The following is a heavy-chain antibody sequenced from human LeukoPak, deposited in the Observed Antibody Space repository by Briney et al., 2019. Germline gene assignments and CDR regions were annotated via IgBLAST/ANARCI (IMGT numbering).Heavy chain of an antibody. CDR1: GFTFSSYA. J-gene: IGHJ4*02. V-gene: IGHV3-30-3*01. CDR2: ISYDGINK. CDR3: ARDLYPPETAPGLDY. D-gene: IGHD6-13*01. Sequence: GGSLRLSCAASGFTFSSYAMHWVRQAPGKGLEWVAVISYDGINKYYADSVKGRFTISRDNSKDTLYLQMNSLRAEDTAVYYCARDLYPPETAPGLDYWGQGTLVTVSS.